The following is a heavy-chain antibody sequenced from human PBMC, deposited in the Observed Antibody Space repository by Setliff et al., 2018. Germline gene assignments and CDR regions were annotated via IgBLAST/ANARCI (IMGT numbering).Heavy chain of an antibody. CDR3: ARHGPTRTDSWFDSFDV. CDR2: IYDTGST. Sequence: PSETLSLTCTVSDGSISNAYWSWIRQSPGKGLEWIGYIYDTGSTNSDPSLKSRVTMSVDTSKNQVSLKMTSVTAADTAVYYCARHGPTRTDSWFDSFDVWGQRTKVTVSS. J-gene: IGHJ3*01. V-gene: IGHV4-59*08. D-gene: IGHD3-10*01. CDR1: DGSISNAY.